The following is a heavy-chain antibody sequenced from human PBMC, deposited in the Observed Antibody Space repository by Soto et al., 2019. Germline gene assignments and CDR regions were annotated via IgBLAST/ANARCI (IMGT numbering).Heavy chain of an antibody. CDR2: IYSGGST. D-gene: IGHD3-22*01. Sequence: EVQLVETGGGLIQPGGSLRLSCAASGFTVSSNYMSWVRQAPGKGLEWVSVIYSGGSTYYADSVKGRFTISRDNSKNTLYLQMNSLRAEDTAVYYCASHYYDSSGYYYSSFQFDYWGQGTLVTVSS. CDR3: ASHYYDSSGYYYSSFQFDY. J-gene: IGHJ4*02. V-gene: IGHV3-53*02. CDR1: GFTVSSNY.